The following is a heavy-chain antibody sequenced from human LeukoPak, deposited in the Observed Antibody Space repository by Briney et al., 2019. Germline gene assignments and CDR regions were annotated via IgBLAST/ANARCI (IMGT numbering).Heavy chain of an antibody. Sequence: SETLSLTCSVSGGSIRGYYWSWIRQPPGRRLEWIGYIYYTGNTTYNPSLKSRVTISIDRSKNLFSLKLTSVTVADTAVYFCARHPGASFDSWGQGNLVTVSS. CDR2: IYYTGNT. V-gene: IGHV4-59*08. CDR3: ARHPGASFDS. D-gene: IGHD7-27*01. CDR1: GGSIRGYY. J-gene: IGHJ4*02.